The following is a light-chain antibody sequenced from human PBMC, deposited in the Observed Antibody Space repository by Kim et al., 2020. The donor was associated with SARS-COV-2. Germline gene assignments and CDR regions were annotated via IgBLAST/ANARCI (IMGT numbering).Light chain of an antibody. CDR2: DAS. J-gene: IGKJ1*01. CDR1: HSVNGT. CDR3: QQYHNWPLT. V-gene: IGKV3-15*01. Sequence: EIMMTQCPATLSVSPGERATLSCRASHSVNGTLAWYQQKPGQAPRLLIYDASTGATDIPARFSGSGSGTEFALTISSLQSEDFAVYYCQQYHNWPLTFGQGTKVEIK.